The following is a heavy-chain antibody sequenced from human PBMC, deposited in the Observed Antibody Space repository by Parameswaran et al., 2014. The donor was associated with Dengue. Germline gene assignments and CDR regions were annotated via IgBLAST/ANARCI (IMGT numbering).Heavy chain of an antibody. V-gene: IGHV3-64D*09. J-gene: IGHJ3*02. CDR2: ISSNGGST. Sequence: WIRQPPGKGLEYVSAISSNGGSTYYADSVKGRFTISRDNSKNTLYLQMSSLRAEDTAVYYCVKDQGVPIRMAAFDIWGQGTMVTVSS. CDR3: VKDQGVPIRMAAFDI. D-gene: IGHD3-10*01.